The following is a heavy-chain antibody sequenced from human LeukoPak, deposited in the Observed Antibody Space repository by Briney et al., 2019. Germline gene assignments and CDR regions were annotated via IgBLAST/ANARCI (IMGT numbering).Heavy chain of an antibody. V-gene: IGHV3-7*01. D-gene: IGHD3-16*01. J-gene: IGHJ6*02. CDR2: MNQDGSAK. CDR3: ATYTHWVAGDV. Sequence: GALRPSCAVSGFTFSDSWMSWVRQAPGKGLEWVANMNQDGSAKGYVDSVKGRFTISRDNARNSLYLQMSSLRPEDTAVYYCATYTHWVAGDVWGQGTTVTVSS. CDR1: GFTFSDSW.